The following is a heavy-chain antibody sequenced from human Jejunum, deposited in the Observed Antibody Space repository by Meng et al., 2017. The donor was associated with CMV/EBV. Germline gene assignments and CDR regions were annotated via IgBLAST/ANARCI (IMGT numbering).Heavy chain of an antibody. CDR1: GGSLSGYF. D-gene: IGHD3-16*01. J-gene: IGHJ4*02. Sequence: CTFSGGSLSGYFWNWMRPSPEKGLGWIGNIDYSGSTKYNPTLKSRVTISVDTSKSQFSLNLKSVNAADTAVYFCARGWGTTSPWDSWGQGTLVTVSS. CDR3: ARGWGTTSPWDS. V-gene: IGHV4-59*01. CDR2: IDYSGST.